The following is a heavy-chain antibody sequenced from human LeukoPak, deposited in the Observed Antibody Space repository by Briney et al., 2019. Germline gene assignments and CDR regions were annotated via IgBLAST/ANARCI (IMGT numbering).Heavy chain of an antibody. CDR2: IYYSGST. V-gene: IGHV4-59*01. CDR1: GGSISSYY. J-gene: IGHJ4*02. Sequence: SETLSLTCTVSGGSISSYYWSWIRQPPGKGLEWIGYIYYSGSTNYNPSLKSRVTISVDTSKNQFSLKLSSVTAADTAVYYCARGSGWLQLYYFDYWGQGTLVTVSS. CDR3: ARGSGWLQLYYFDY. D-gene: IGHD5-24*01.